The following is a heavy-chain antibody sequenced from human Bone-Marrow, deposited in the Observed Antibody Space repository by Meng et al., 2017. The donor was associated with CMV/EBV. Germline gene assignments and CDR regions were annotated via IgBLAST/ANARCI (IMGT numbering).Heavy chain of an antibody. Sequence: GESLKISCAASGFTFSSYAMHWVRQAPGKGLEWVAVISYDGSNKYYADSVKGRFTISRDNSKNTLYLQMNSLRAEDTAVYYCARGSGYYDFWSGYYDSHIDYWGQGTLVTGSS. CDR1: GFTFSSYA. CDR3: ARGSGYYDFWSGYYDSHIDY. D-gene: IGHD3-3*01. V-gene: IGHV3-30-3*01. J-gene: IGHJ4*02. CDR2: ISYDGSNK.